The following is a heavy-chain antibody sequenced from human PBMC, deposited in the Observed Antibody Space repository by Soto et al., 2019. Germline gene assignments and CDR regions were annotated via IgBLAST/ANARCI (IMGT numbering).Heavy chain of an antibody. CDR2: MNPNSGIA. J-gene: IGHJ4*02. D-gene: IGHD3-10*01. Sequence: ASVKVSCKASGYTFTSYDLNWVRQATGQGLEWMGWMNPNSGIANYAQKFQGRVTITADKSTSTAYMELSSLRSEDTAVYYCALSGARWFGSCQYYFGYWGQGTLVTVSS. CDR1: GYTFTSYD. CDR3: ALSGARWFGSCQYYFGY. V-gene: IGHV1-69*10.